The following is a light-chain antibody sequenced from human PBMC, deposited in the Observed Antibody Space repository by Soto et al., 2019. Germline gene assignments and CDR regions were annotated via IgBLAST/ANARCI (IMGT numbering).Light chain of an antibody. CDR1: QSIRAY. V-gene: IGKV1-5*01. CDR2: AAS. CDR3: QHYNSYSEA. J-gene: IGKJ1*01. Sequence: DVQMTQSPSSLSASVGDRVIITCRASQSIRAYLNWYQQKVGKAPKLLIYAASTLESGVPSRFRGSGSWTEFTLTISRLQPDDVATDYCQHYNSYSEAFGQGTKVEIK.